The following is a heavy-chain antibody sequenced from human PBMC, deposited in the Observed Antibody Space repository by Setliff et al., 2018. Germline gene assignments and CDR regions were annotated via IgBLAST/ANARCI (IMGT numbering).Heavy chain of an antibody. D-gene: IGHD3-3*01. Sequence: GASVKVSCKASGGTFRSYGISWVRQAPGQGLEWMGGTIPSFGSTNYAQKFQDRVTITTDESTSTAYMELSSLRSEDTAVYYCASGTYNFWSGYAFPYYYYYYMDVWGKGTTVTVSS. V-gene: IGHV1-69*05. CDR1: GGTFRSYG. CDR3: ASGTYNFWSGYAFPYYYYYYMDV. J-gene: IGHJ6*03. CDR2: TIPSFGST.